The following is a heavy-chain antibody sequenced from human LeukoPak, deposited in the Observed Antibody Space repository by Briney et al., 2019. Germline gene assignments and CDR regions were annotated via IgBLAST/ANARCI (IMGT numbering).Heavy chain of an antibody. Sequence: SETLSLTCTVSRGSISSYYWSWIRQPAGKGLEWIGRIYTSGSTNYNPSLKSRVTMSVDTSKNQFSLKLSSVAAADTAVYYCAREGVDFWSGYGAGAFDIWCQGTMVTVAS. CDR1: RGSISSYY. V-gene: IGHV4-4*07. J-gene: IGHJ3*02. CDR3: AREGVDFWSGYGAGAFDI. CDR2: IYTSGST. D-gene: IGHD3-3*01.